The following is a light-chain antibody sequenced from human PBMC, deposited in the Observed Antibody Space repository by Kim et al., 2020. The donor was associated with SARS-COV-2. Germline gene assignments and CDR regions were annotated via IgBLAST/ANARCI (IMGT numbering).Light chain of an antibody. J-gene: IGKJ4*01. CDR1: QSIGTS. V-gene: IGKV6-21*01. Sequence: VTPKGTVTITCRASQSIGTSLHWYQQKPDQSPQLLIEYASQSFSGVPSRFSGSGSGTDFTLTINSLEPEDAATYYCHQTTSFPLTFGGGTKVDIK. CDR3: HQTTSFPLT. CDR2: YAS.